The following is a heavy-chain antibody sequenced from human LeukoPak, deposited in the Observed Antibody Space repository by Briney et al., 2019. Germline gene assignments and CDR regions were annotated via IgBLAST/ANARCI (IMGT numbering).Heavy chain of an antibody. J-gene: IGHJ4*02. CDR1: GGSITTDF. Sequence: PSQTLSLTRTVSGGSITTDFWSWIRQPPGKGLEWIGYFSYTGSTTYNPSLKSRATISTDTSQNRFSLKLNSVTAADTAMYYCARSTGGAAAGDCWGQGTLVTVSS. V-gene: IGHV4-59*01. CDR3: ARSTGGAAAGDC. CDR2: FSYTGST. D-gene: IGHD6-13*01.